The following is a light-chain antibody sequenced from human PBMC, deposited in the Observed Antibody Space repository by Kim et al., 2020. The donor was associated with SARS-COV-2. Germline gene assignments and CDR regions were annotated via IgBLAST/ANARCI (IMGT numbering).Light chain of an antibody. CDR1: QSVSRSY. Sequence: SPGERATLSCSASQSVSRSYLAWFQHKPGQAPRLLIYGASSRATGISDRFSGGGSGTDFTLTISRLEPEDFAVYYCQQCGSSPWTYGQGTKVDIK. CDR2: GAS. CDR3: QQCGSSPWT. V-gene: IGKV3-20*01. J-gene: IGKJ1*01.